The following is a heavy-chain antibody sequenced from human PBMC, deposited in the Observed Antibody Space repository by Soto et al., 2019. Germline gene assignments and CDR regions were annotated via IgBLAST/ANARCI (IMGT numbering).Heavy chain of an antibody. Sequence: GESLRLSCAASGFTFSNAWMSWVRQAPGKGLEWVGRIKSKTDGGTTDYAAPVKGRFTISRDDSKNTLYLQMNSLKTEDTAVYYCTTLLLRFLEGSPYYMDVWGKGTTVTVSS. J-gene: IGHJ6*03. CDR3: TTLLLRFLEGSPYYMDV. CDR1: GFTFSNAW. V-gene: IGHV3-15*01. D-gene: IGHD3-3*01. CDR2: IKSKTDGGTT.